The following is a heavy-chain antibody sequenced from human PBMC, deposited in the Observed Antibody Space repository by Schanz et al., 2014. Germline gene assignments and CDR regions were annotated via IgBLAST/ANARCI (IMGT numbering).Heavy chain of an antibody. V-gene: IGHV3-11*01. J-gene: IGHJ4*02. CDR3: ARDRRNADLDY. D-gene: IGHD1-1*01. CDR1: GFIFSDYY. CDR2: ISSGGTTT. Sequence: VQLVESGGGVVRPGGSLRLSCAASGFIFSDYYMAWIRQAPGKGPEYVSYISSGGTTTYHSDSVKGRFTISRDSAENSLYLQMNSLRAEDTAVYYCARDRRNADLDYWGQGTLVTVSS.